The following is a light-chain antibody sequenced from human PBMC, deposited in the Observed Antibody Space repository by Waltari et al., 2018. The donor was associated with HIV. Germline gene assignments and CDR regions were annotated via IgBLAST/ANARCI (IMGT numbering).Light chain of an antibody. V-gene: IGKV4-1*01. CDR2: GAS. J-gene: IGKJ3*01. Sequence: DIVLTQSPEPLSVSLGERAAVPSKSTRSVLSSSNNENFFGWYQHRPGQPPRLLFSGASIRASGVPARFSASGSETDFTLTIDDLQPDDLAVYFCQQYYSTPTFG. CDR1: RSVLSSSNNENF. CDR3: QQYYSTPT.